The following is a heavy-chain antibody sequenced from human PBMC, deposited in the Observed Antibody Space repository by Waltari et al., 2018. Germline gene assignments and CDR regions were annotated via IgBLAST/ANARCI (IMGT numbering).Heavy chain of an antibody. J-gene: IGHJ6*02. CDR2: IYTSGST. V-gene: IGHV4-61*02. Sequence: QVQLQESGPGLVKPSQTLSLPCTVSGGSISRGSYYWSWIRQPAGKGLEWIGRIYTSGSTNYNPSLKSRVTISVDTSKNQFSLKLSSVTAADTAVYYCARFSITAPYYGMDVWGQGTTVTVSS. CDR1: GGSISRGSYY. D-gene: IGHD3-10*01. CDR3: ARFSITAPYYGMDV.